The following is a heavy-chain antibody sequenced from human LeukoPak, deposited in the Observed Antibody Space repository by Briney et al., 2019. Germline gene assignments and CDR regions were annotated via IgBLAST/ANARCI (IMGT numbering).Heavy chain of an antibody. J-gene: IGHJ4*02. D-gene: IGHD3-22*01. Sequence: SVKVSCRASGYTFTSYGISWVRQAPGQGLEWMGGIIPILGTANYAQKFQGRVTITADESTSTAYMELSSLRSEDTAVYYCARGTLAYYYDSSGSYFDYWGQGTLVTVSS. CDR1: GYTFTSYG. CDR2: IIPILGTA. CDR3: ARGTLAYYYDSSGSYFDY. V-gene: IGHV1-69*13.